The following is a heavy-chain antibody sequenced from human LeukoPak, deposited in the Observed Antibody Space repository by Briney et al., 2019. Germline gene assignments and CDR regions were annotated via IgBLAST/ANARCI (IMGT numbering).Heavy chain of an antibody. CDR3: AREGYYGSGSPPSLYFDY. J-gene: IGHJ4*02. V-gene: IGHV3-30-3*01. CDR1: GFTFRNYV. CDR2: TSSDLNVK. D-gene: IGHD3-10*01. Sequence: GGSLGLSCAASGFTFRNYVIHWVRQAPGKGLEWVAVTSSDLNVKLYADSVKGRFTISRDNSRSTLYLQTNSLRPEDTAIYYCAREGYYGSGSPPSLYFDYWGQGTLVTVSS.